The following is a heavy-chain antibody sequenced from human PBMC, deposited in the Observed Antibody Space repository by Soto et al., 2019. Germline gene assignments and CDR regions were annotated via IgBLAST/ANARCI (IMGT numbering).Heavy chain of an antibody. V-gene: IGHV3-23*01. CDR3: AKNGDFWSWGMDV. CDR2: ISGSGFKT. D-gene: IGHD3-3*01. J-gene: IGHJ6*02. Sequence: GGSLRLSCAASGFIFENFGMSWVRQAPGKGLEWISSISGSGFKTYYADSVKGRFTISRDNSQSTLNLQMNSLSAEDTAVYYCAKNGDFWSWGMDVWGQGTTVTVSS. CDR1: GFIFENFG.